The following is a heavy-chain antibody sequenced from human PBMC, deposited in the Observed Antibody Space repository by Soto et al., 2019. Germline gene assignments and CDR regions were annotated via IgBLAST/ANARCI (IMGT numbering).Heavy chain of an antibody. V-gene: IGHV3-11*01. J-gene: IGHJ4*02. CDR1: GFTFSDYY. D-gene: IGHD3-22*01. CDR2: IGSSDNII. CDR3: ARDLGYYESSGYFDY. Sequence: QVQLVESGGGLVKPGGSLRLSCAASGFTFSDYYMSWIRQAPGKGLEWVSYIGSSDNIIYYADSVKGRFTISRDNAKNSLYLQMNILRAEDTAVYYCARDLGYYESSGYFDYWGQGTLVNVSS.